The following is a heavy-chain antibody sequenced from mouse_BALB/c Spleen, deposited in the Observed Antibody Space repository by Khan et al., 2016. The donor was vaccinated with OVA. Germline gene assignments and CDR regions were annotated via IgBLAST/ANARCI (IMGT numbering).Heavy chain of an antibody. CDR1: GLNINDTY. J-gene: IGHJ2*01. CDR3: AGMARK. Sequence: VQLKQSGAELVKSGATVKLSCTASGLNINDTYMHWLQQWPEQGLEWIGRIDPPNGNTKYDPKLPGKATIKANTSSKPAYMMLSSLTSDDTAVYYCAGMARKWGQGTTLTVSS. V-gene: IGHV14-3*02. CDR2: IDPPNGNT.